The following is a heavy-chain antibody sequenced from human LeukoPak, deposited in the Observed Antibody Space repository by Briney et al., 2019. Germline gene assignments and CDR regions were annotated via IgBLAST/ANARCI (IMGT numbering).Heavy chain of an antibody. CDR3: ARAGYDFWSGYYTCYFDY. CDR2: IYHSGST. J-gene: IGHJ4*02. D-gene: IGHD3-3*01. V-gene: IGHV4-38-2*02. Sequence: SETLSLTCTVSGYSISSGYYWGWIRQPPGKGLEWIGSIYHSGSTYYNPSLKSRVTISVDTSKNQFSLKLSSVTAADTAVYYCARAGYDFWSGYYTCYFDYWGQGTLVTVSS. CDR1: GYSISSGYY.